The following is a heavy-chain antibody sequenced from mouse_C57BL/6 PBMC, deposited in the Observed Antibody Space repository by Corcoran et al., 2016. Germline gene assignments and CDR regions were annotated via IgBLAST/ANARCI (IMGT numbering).Heavy chain of an antibody. CDR2: IYPGGGYT. CDR1: GYTFTNYW. V-gene: IGHV1-63*01. D-gene: IGHD1-1*01. Sequence: QVQLQQSGAELVRPGTSVKMSCKASGYTFTNYWIGWAKQRPGHGLEWIGDIYPGGGYTNYNEKFKGKATLTADKSSSTAYMQFSSLTSEDSAIYYCASGNYYYGSSYSFDYWGQGTTLTVSS. J-gene: IGHJ2*01. CDR3: ASGNYYYGSSYSFDY.